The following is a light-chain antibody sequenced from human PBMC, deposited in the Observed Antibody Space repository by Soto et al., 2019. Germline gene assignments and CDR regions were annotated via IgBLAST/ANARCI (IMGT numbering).Light chain of an antibody. CDR1: QSVSSN. V-gene: IGKV3-15*01. J-gene: IGKJ1*01. CDR2: GAS. CDR3: QQYNNWPSWT. Sequence: EIVMTQSPATLSVSPGERATLSCRASQSVSSNLSWYQQKPGQAPRLLIYGASTRATGIPARFSGSGSGTEFTLTISSQQSEDFAVYYSQQYNNWPSWTFGQGTKVEIK.